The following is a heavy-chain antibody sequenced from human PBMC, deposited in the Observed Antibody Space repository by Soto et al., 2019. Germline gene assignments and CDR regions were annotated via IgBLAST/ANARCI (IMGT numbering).Heavy chain of an antibody. Sequence: GGSLRLSCAASGFTFSSYAMSLVRQAPGKGLEWVSSISGSGGSTYYADSVKGRFTISRDNSKNTLYLQMNSLRAEDTAVYYCAKDRDSSSSLRGYRDAFDIWAQGTMVPVSS. CDR2: ISGSGGST. D-gene: IGHD6-6*01. CDR1: GFTFSSYA. J-gene: IGHJ3*02. CDR3: AKDRDSSSSLRGYRDAFDI. V-gene: IGHV3-23*01.